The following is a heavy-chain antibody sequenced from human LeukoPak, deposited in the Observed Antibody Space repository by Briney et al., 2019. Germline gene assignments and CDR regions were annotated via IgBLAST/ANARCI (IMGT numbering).Heavy chain of an antibody. J-gene: IGHJ4*02. V-gene: IGHV3-74*01. Sequence: GGSLRLSCEASGFTFSNYWMHWVRQPPGKGLMWVSQISTDGSQTFYADSVKGRFTISRDNAQNTLFLQMDSLRPEDTAVYYCVRSLRSADFWGQGTLATVSS. CDR3: VRSLRSADF. CDR2: ISTDGSQT. CDR1: GFTFSNYW.